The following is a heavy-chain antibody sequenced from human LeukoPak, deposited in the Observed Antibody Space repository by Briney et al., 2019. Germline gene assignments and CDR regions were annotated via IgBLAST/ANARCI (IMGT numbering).Heavy chain of an antibody. D-gene: IGHD4-17*01. Sequence: PGGSLRLSCAASGFTFSSYAMHWVRQAPGKGLEWVAVISYDGSNKYYADSVKGRFTISRDNSKNTLYLQMNSLRAEDTAVYYCAREAATVTTRAFDYWGQGTLVTVSS. CDR1: GFTFSSYA. CDR3: AREAATVTTRAFDY. V-gene: IGHV3-30-3*01. CDR2: ISYDGSNK. J-gene: IGHJ4*02.